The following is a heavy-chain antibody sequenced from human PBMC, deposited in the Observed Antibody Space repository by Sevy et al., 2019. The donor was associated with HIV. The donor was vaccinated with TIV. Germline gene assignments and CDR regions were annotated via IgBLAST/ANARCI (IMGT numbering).Heavy chain of an antibody. D-gene: IGHD2-8*01. V-gene: IGHV3-23*01. CDR1: GFTFSKYS. J-gene: IGHJ4*02. CDR3: AREGCTKPHDY. Sequence: GGSLRLSCAASGFTFSKYSMSWVRQPPGKGLEWVSTLSFGCGEINYADSVKGRFTISRDNSKSSVYLQMNTLRPEYTAVYYCAREGCTKPHDYWGQGTLVTVSS. CDR2: LSFGCGEI.